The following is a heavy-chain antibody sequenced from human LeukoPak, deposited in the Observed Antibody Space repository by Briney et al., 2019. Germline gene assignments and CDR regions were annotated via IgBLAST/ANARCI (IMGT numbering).Heavy chain of an antibody. V-gene: IGHV7-4-1*02. D-gene: IGHD3-3*01. CDR3: ARDGVVIDYYYHYGMDV. J-gene: IGHJ6*02. CDR1: GYTFTSYA. Sequence: ASVKVSCKASGYTFTSYAMNWVRQAPGQGLEWMGWINTNTGNPTYAQGFTGRFVFSLDTSVSTAYLQISSLKAEDTAVYYCARDGVVIDYYYHYGMDVWGQGTTVTVSS. CDR2: INTNTGNP.